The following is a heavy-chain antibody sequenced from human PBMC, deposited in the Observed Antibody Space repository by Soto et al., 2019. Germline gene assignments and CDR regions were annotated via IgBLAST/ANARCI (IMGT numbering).Heavy chain of an antibody. V-gene: IGHV3-11*01. Sequence: GGSLRLSCAASNFTFSDYYMNWVRQAPGKGLEWVASINTVGNTIFYADSVKGRFTISRDNAKSSLFLQMNSLRAEDTAVYFCASLYPYYFNYWGQGTLVTVS. J-gene: IGHJ4*02. D-gene: IGHD2-2*01. CDR3: ASLYPYYFNY. CDR1: NFTFSDYY. CDR2: INTVGNTI.